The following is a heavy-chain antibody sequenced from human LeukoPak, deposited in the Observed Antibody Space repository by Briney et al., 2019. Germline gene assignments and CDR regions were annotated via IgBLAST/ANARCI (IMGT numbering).Heavy chain of an antibody. CDR2: IKQDGSEK. CDR3: PMYRDGYKLARTFDP. Sequence: GGSLSLSCAASGFIFSSYWLSWVRQAPGKGLEWVANIKQDGSEKYYVDSVKGRFTISSDHAKHSLYLQMNSLKADDTAVYFCPMYRDGYKLARTFDPWGQGTMVTVSS. V-gene: IGHV3-7*01. D-gene: IGHD5-24*01. CDR1: GFIFSSYW. J-gene: IGHJ5*02.